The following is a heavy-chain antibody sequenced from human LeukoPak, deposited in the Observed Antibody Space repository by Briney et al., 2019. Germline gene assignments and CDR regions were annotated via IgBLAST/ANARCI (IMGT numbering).Heavy chain of an antibody. CDR3: AKDLRFLEWLFDY. Sequence: GGPLRLSCAASGFTVSSNYMSWVRQAPGKGLEWVSVIYGGGTTYYADSVKGRFTISRDNSKNALYLQMNSLRAEDTAVYYCAKDLRFLEWLFDYWGQGTLVTVSS. CDR1: GFTVSSNY. V-gene: IGHV3-53*05. CDR2: IYGGGTT. D-gene: IGHD3-3*01. J-gene: IGHJ4*02.